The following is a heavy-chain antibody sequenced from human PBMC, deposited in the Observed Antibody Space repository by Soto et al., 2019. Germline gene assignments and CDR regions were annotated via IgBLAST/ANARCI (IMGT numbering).Heavy chain of an antibody. J-gene: IGHJ4*02. CDR3: ARGGHVVVVTAAFDY. V-gene: IGHV1-46*01. CDR1: GDTFTDYY. D-gene: IGHD2-21*02. CDR2: VNPSGGHT. Sequence: QVQLVQSGAEVKKPGASVKVSCKASGDTFTDYYIHWVRQAPGQGLEWMGTVNPSGGHTTYAQHFLGRMTMTRDTSTSTLYMELTSLTSEDTAVYYWARGGHVVVVTAAFDYWGQGTLVTVSS.